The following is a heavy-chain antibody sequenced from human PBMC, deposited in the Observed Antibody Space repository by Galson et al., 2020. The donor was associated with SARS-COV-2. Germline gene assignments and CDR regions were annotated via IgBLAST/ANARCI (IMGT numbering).Heavy chain of an antibody. Sequence: GGSLRLSCVGSGITINEFTMHWVRQAPGRGLEWVASISWNSEKIAYADSVKGRFRISRDTTSLYLRMDSLTSEDTALYSCARDVGRAYCRGGSCSSGDKYALDVWGQGTTVTVSS. V-gene: IGHV3-9*01. CDR2: ISWNSEKI. D-gene: IGHD2-21*01. J-gene: IGHJ6*02. CDR3: ARDVGRAYCRGGSCSSGDKYALDV. CDR1: GITINEFT.